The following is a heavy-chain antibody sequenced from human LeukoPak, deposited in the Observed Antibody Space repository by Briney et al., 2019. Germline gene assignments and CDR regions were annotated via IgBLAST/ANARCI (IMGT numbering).Heavy chain of an antibody. D-gene: IGHD3-22*01. CDR1: GGTFSRYA. V-gene: IGHV1-69*05. CDR2: IIPIFGTA. Sequence: ASVKVSCKASGGTFSRYAISWVRQAPGQGLEWMGRIIPIFGTANYAQKFQGRVTITTDESTSTAYMELSSLRSEDTAVYYCARSVYYYDSSGYYLHDDYWGQGTLVTVSS. CDR3: ARSVYYYDSSGYYLHDDY. J-gene: IGHJ4*02.